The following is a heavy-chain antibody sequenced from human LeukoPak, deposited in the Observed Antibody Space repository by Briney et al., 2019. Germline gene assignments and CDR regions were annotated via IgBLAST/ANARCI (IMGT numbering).Heavy chain of an antibody. CDR2: IKSNADGGTT. J-gene: IGHJ4*02. CDR1: GFAFTNAW. D-gene: IGHD3-22*01. CDR3: TTDGAYYYDSSGYYSSY. V-gene: IGHV3-15*01. Sequence: GGYLRLSCTASGFAFTNAWMSWVRQTPGKGLEWVGRIKSNADGGTTDCAAPVKGRFTISRDDSKNTLYLQMNSLNTEDTAVYYCTTDGAYYYDSSGYYSSYWGQGTLVTVSS.